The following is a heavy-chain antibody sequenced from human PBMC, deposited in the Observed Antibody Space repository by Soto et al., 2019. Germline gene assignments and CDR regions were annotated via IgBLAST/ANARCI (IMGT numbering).Heavy chain of an antibody. CDR1: GFTFNNYA. J-gene: IGHJ4*02. CDR3: AKAPPMSLYSVY. D-gene: IGHD3-10*02. CDR2: ISDNGDTT. Sequence: EVQLLESGGGLVQPGGSLRLSCAASGFTFNNYAMNWVRQAPGKGLEWVSVISDNGDTTHYADSVKGRFTSSRDNSKNTLYLQMNSLRAEDTAVYSCAKAPPMSLYSVYWAQGTLVTVSS. V-gene: IGHV3-23*01.